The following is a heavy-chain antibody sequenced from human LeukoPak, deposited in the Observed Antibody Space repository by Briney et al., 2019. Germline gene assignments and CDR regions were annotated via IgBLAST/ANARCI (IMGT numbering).Heavy chain of an antibody. CDR1: GGSISSYY. J-gene: IGHJ4*02. V-gene: IGHV4-59*01. CDR3: ARSLRMYSSSSLLIPYFDY. D-gene: IGHD6-13*01. Sequence: SETLSLTCTVSGGSISSYYWSWIRQPPGKGLEWIGYIYYSGSTNYNPSLKSRVTISVDTSKNQFSLKLSSVTAADTAVYYCARSLRMYSSSSLLIPYFDYWGQGTLVTVSS. CDR2: IYYSGST.